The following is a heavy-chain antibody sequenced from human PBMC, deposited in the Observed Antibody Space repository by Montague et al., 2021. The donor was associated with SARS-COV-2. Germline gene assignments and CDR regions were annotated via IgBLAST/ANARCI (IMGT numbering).Heavy chain of an antibody. D-gene: IGHD3-22*01. CDR2: ISYDGSNK. CDR3: ARDRRYYDSSVYPGVAYNWFDP. CDR1: GFTFSSYA. J-gene: IGHJ5*02. Sequence: SLRLSCAGSGFTFSSYAMHWVRQAPGKGLEWVAVISYDGSNKYYADSVKGRFTISRDNSKNTLYLQMNSLRAEDTAVYYCARDRRYYDSSVYPGVAYNWFDPWGQGTLVTVSS. V-gene: IGHV3-30-3*01.